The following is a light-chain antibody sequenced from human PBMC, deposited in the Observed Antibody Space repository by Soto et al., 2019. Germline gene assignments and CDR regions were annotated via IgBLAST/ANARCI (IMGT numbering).Light chain of an antibody. V-gene: IGLV2-14*01. CDR1: SSDVGGYNY. CDR3: SSYTNSNTLV. CDR2: DVS. Sequence: QSALTQPASVSGSPGQSITISCTGTSSDVGGYNYVSCYQQYPGKAPKLMIYDVSNRPSGVSNRVSGSKSGNTASLTISGLQSEYEADYYCSSYTNSNTLVFGSGTKVTVL. J-gene: IGLJ1*01.